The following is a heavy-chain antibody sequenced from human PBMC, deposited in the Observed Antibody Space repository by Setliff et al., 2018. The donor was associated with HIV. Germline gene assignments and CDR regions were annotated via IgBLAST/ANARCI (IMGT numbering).Heavy chain of an antibody. D-gene: IGHD2-2*01. V-gene: IGHV4-4*02. CDR1: GGSISSSAW. Sequence: SETLSLTCAVSGGSISSSAWWSWVRQPPGKGLEWIGRIYTSGTTNYNPSLKSRVTISMDTSRSQFSLRLTSVTAADTAVYYCAGQDIGAVPALGAFDIWGQGTMVTVSS. CDR3: AGQDIGAVPALGAFDI. J-gene: IGHJ3*02. CDR2: IYTSGTT.